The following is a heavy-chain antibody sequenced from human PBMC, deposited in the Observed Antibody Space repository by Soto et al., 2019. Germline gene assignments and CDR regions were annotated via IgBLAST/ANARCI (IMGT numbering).Heavy chain of an antibody. V-gene: IGHV3-30-3*01. CDR1: GFTFSSYA. D-gene: IGHD3-22*01. CDR3: ARGVRRYYYDSSGYYTPLGDY. Sequence: GGSLRLSCAASGFTFSSYAMHWVRQAPGKGLEWVAVISYDGSNKYYADSVKGRFTISRDNSKNTLYLQMNSLRAEDTAVYYCARGVRRYYYDSSGYYTPLGDYWGQGTLVTVSS. J-gene: IGHJ4*02. CDR2: ISYDGSNK.